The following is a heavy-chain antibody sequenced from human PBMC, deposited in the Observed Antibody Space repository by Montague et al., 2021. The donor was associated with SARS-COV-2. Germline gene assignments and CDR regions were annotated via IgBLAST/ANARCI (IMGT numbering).Heavy chain of an antibody. CDR2: VSFNGAKQ. Sequence: FLRLSCPASGFTFTSYSMHWVRQAPGKGLEWLAIVSFNGAKQYYADSVNGRFTISRDNSKNTLFLQMNSLRAEDTAVYFCARVKTGPYVPIDFWGQGTLVTVST. V-gene: IGHV3-30*04. CDR3: ARVKTGPYVPIDF. CDR1: GFTFTSYS. D-gene: IGHD1-1*01. J-gene: IGHJ4*02.